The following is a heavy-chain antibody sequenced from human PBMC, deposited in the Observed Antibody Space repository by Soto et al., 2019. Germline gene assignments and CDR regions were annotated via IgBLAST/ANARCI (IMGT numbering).Heavy chain of an antibody. CDR3: AKSSTADRHYYGMDV. J-gene: IGHJ6*02. Sequence: PGGSLRLSCAASGFTFSSYAMSWVRQAPGKGLEWVSAISGSGGSTYYADSVKGRFTISRDNSKNTLYLQMNSLRAEDTAVYYCAKSSTADRHYYGMDVWGQGTTVTVSS. CDR1: GFTFSSYA. V-gene: IGHV3-23*01. D-gene: IGHD6-6*01. CDR2: ISGSGGST.